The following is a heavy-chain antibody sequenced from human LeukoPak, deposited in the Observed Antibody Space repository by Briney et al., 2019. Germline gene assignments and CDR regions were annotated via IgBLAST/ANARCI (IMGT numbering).Heavy chain of an antibody. CDR3: ARVIVVPYSGGYYYYMDV. D-gene: IGHD3-22*01. V-gene: IGHV4-59*01. CDR2: IYYSGST. J-gene: IGHJ6*03. Sequence: SETLSLTCTVSGGSISSYYWSWIRQPPGKGLEWIGYIYYSGSTNYNPSLKSRVTISVDTSKNQFSLKLSSVTAADTAVYYCARVIVVPYSGGYYYYMDVWGKGTTVTISS. CDR1: GGSISSYY.